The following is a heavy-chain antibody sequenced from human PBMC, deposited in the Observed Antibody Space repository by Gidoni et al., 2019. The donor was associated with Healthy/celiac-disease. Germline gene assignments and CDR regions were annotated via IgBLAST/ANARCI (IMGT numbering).Heavy chain of an antibody. CDR2: IRSKAYWWTT. CDR1: GFTLGDYA. CDR3: TRDPPGIRYYYGMDV. J-gene: IGHJ6*02. V-gene: IGHV3-49*03. Sequence: EVQLVESGGGLVQPGRSLSLACTASGFTLGDYAMGWFRQAPGKGLEWVCFIRSKAYWWTTEYAASVKCRFTISRDDSKIIAYLQMNSLKTEDTAVYYCTRDPPGIRYYYGMDVWGQGTTVTVSS.